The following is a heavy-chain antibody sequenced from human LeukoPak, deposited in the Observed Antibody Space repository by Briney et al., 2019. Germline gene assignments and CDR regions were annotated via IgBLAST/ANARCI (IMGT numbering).Heavy chain of an antibody. V-gene: IGHV4-59*08. CDR1: GGSISSYY. Sequence: PSETLSLTCTVSGGSISSYYWSWIRQPPGKGLEWIGYIYYSGSTNYNPPLKSRVTISVDTSKNQFSLMLSSVTAADTAVYYCARVGVTMDYYYYYMDVWGKGTTVTVSS. CDR2: IYYSGST. CDR3: ARVGVTMDYYYYYMDV. J-gene: IGHJ6*03. D-gene: IGHD3-10*01.